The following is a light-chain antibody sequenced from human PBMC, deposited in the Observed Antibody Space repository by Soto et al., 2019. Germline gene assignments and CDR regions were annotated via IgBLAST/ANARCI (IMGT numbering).Light chain of an antibody. J-gene: IGLJ3*02. CDR3: ATWDDSLNAWV. CDR2: SSN. CDR1: SSNIGSNT. Sequence: QSVLTPPPSASGTPGQRVTISCSGSSSNIGSNTVNWYQQFPGMTPKLLIYSSNQRPSGVPDRFSGSRSGTSASLAISGLQSEDEADYYCATWDDSLNAWVFGGGTQLTVL. V-gene: IGLV1-44*01.